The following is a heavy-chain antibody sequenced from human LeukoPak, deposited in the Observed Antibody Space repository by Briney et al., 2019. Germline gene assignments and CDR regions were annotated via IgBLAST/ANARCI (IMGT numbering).Heavy chain of an antibody. D-gene: IGHD1-1*01. CDR1: GGSISSGDYY. Sequence: SETLSLTRTVSGGSISSGDYYWSWIRQPPGKGLEWIGYIYYSGSTYYNPSLKSRVTISVDTSKNQFSLKLSSVTAADTAVYYCARETGTPGGLDYWGQGTLVTVSS. CDR3: ARETGTPGGLDY. V-gene: IGHV4-30-4*01. CDR2: IYYSGST. J-gene: IGHJ4*02.